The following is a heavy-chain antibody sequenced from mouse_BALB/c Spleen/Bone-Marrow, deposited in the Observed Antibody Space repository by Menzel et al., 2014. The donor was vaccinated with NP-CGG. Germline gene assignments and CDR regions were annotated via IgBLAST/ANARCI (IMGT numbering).Heavy chain of an antibody. V-gene: IGHV1-69*01. Sequence: VQLQQSGAEFVMPGASVKMSCKASGYTFTDKWMHWVKQRPGQGLEWIGAIDTSDSYINYNQKFKGKASLTVDASSSTAYMHLSSLTSDDSAXXXXXXXXXXFSXDYWGXGTSVIVSS. CDR2: IDTSDSYI. CDR1: GYTFTDKW. J-gene: IGHJ4*01. CDR3: XXXXXXFSXDY.